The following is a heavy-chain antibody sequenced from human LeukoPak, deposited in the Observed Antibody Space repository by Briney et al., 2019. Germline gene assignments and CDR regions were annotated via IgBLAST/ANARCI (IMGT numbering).Heavy chain of an antibody. V-gene: IGHV3-7*04. J-gene: IGHJ4*02. Sequence: PGGSLRLCCAASGFTFSNYWMSLGRQAAGNGLELVAHITEDGGEKYNVDSVKDGFTISSDNAKNSLYLQMNRLSAEDTAVYYCARVVVYFDYWGQGTLVTVSS. CDR1: GFTFSNYW. D-gene: IGHD6-6*01. CDR3: ARVVVYFDY. CDR2: ITEDGGEK.